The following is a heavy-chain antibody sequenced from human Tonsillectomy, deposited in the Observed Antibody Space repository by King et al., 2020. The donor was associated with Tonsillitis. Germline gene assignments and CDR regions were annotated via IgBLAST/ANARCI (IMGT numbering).Heavy chain of an antibody. CDR3: ARECRSWRVCDR. CDR2: ISRTTAYT. V-gene: IGHV3-21*01. CDR1: GFTFTIYS. Sequence: VQLVESGGGLVKPGGSLRLSCAASGFTFTIYSMNWVRQAPGKGLEWVSSISRTTAYTYYADTVKGRFTISRDNAKNSLYLQMHSLRDEDTAVYYCARECRSWRVCDRWGQGTLVTVSS. J-gene: IGHJ4*02. D-gene: IGHD2-2*01.